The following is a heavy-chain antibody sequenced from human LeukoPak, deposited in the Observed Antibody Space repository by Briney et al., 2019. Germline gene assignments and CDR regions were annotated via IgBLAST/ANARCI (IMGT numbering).Heavy chain of an antibody. V-gene: IGHV3-33*01. CDR3: ARGGYSGTYYFDY. CDR2: VWYDGTNI. CDR1: GSTFSTYG. Sequence: PGRSLRLSCAASGSTFSTYGMHWVRQAPGKGLEWVAVVWYDGTNIHYVDSVKGRFTISRDNSKSTLYLQMNSLTAEDTAVYYCARGGYSGTYYFDYWAQGTLVTVSS. D-gene: IGHD1-26*01. J-gene: IGHJ4*02.